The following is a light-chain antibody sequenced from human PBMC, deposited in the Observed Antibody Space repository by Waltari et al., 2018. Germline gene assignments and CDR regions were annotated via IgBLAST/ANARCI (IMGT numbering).Light chain of an antibody. CDR1: SSDVGGYNY. CDR3: CSYAGSYTFI. CDR2: DVS. J-gene: IGLJ2*01. V-gene: IGLV2-11*01. Sequence: QSALTQPRSVSGSPGQSVTISCTGTSSDVGGYNYLSWYQQHPGKAPKPMIYDVSKRPSGVPDRFSGSKSGNTASLTISGLQADDEADYYCCSYAGSYTFIFGGGTELTVL.